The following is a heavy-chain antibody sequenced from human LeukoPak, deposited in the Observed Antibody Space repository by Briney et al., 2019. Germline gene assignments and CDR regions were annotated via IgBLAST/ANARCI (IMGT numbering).Heavy chain of an antibody. D-gene: IGHD1-26*01. CDR3: AKELAVGATTNY. V-gene: IGHV3-23*01. Sequence: GGSLRLSCAASGFSFDNYAMSWVRQAPGKGLEWVSAISGSAGTTYYADSVKGRFTISRDNSKNTLYLQMNSLRAEDTAVYYCAKELAVGATTNYWGQGTLVTVSS. CDR2: ISGSAGTT. CDR1: GFSFDNYA. J-gene: IGHJ4*02.